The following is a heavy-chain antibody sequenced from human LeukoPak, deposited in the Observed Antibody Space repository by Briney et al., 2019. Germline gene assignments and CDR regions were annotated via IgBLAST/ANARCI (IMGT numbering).Heavy chain of an antibody. Sequence: PGGSLRLSCAASGFSFTGYEMNWVRQAPGKGLEWVSYISTSGSTIYYADSVKGRFTISRDNAKNSLYLQMNSLRAEDTAVYYCARGSPRVNSHGIDYWGRGTLVTVSS. J-gene: IGHJ4*02. CDR2: ISTSGSTI. D-gene: IGHD5-18*01. CDR3: ARGSPRVNSHGIDY. CDR1: GFSFTGYE. V-gene: IGHV3-48*03.